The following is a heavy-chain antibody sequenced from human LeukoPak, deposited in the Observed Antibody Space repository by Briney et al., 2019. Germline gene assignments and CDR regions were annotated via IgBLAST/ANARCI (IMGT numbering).Heavy chain of an antibody. J-gene: IGHJ4*02. CDR2: IYYSGST. CDR3: ASVPYYYDSSGYYYGYYFDY. V-gene: IGHV4-39*01. D-gene: IGHD3-22*01. Sequence: SETLSLTCTVSGGSISSSSYYWGWIRRPPGKGLEWIGSIYYSGSTYYNPSLKSRVTISVDTSKNQFSLKLSSVTAADTAVYYCASVPYYYDSSGYYYGYYFDYWGQGTLVTVSS. CDR1: GGSISSSSYY.